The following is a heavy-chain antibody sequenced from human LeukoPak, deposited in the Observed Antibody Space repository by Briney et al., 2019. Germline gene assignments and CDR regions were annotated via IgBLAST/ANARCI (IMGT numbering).Heavy chain of an antibody. CDR2: INPSGGST. J-gene: IGHJ2*01. Sequence: ASVKVSFKASGYTFTSYYMHWVRQAPGQGLEWMGIINPSGGSTNYAQKFQGRVTMTRDTSTSTVYVELSSLRSEDTAVYYCARRASEGWYFDLWGRGTLVTVSS. CDR1: GYTFTSYY. CDR3: ARRASEGWYFDL. V-gene: IGHV1-46*01.